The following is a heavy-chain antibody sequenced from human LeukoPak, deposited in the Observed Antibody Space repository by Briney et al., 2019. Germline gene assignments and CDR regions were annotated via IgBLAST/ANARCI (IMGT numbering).Heavy chain of an antibody. D-gene: IGHD5-24*01. Sequence: GGSLRLSCAASGFTFSSHVMNWVRQAPGKGLEWVASISEYDGRTFYADSVNGRFTISRDNSRNTLYLQMDSLRAEDTTVYFRARRGGSDGWGDFDYWGQGTLVTVSS. V-gene: IGHV3-23*01. CDR3: ARRGGSDGWGDFDY. CDR2: ISEYDGRT. CDR1: GFTFSSHV. J-gene: IGHJ4*02.